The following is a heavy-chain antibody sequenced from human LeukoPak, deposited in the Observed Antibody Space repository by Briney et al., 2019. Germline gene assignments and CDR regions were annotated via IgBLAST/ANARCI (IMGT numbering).Heavy chain of an antibody. CDR2: INHSGST. CDR1: GGSFSGYY. V-gene: IGHV4-34*01. Sequence: PSETLSLTCAVYGGSFSGYYWSWIRQPPGKGLEWIGEINHSGSTNYNSSLKSRVTISVDTSKNQFSLKLSSVTAADTAVYYCARLGGPGPWGQGTLVTVSS. CDR3: ARLGGPGP. D-gene: IGHD1-26*01. J-gene: IGHJ5*02.